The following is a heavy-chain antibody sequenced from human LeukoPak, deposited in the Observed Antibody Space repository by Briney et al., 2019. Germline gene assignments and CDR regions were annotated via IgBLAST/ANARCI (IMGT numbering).Heavy chain of an antibody. CDR2: ISGSGGGT. V-gene: IGHV3-23*01. D-gene: IGHD3-10*01. CDR1: GFTFSSYA. J-gene: IGHJ4*02. Sequence: PGGPLRLSCAASGFTFSSYAMSWVRQAPGKGLEWVSAISGSGGGTYYADSVKGRFTISRDNSKNTLYLQMNSLRAEDTAVYYCASASRRITMVRGVITLLFDYWGQGTLVTVSS. CDR3: ASASRRITMVRGVITLLFDY.